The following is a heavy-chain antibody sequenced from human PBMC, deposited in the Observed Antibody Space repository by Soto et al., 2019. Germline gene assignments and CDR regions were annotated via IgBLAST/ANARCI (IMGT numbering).Heavy chain of an antibody. Sequence: KEQEWASANSGSGGSTYYADSVKGRFTISRDNSKNTLYLQMNSLRAEDTAVYYCFFFFQAKDGIRDVRSVSAFLLNRSSDL. V-gene: IGHV3-23*01. CDR2: NSGSGGST. D-gene: IGHD3-10*02. CDR3: FFFFQAKDGIRDVRSVSAFLLNRSSDL. J-gene: IGHJ2*01.